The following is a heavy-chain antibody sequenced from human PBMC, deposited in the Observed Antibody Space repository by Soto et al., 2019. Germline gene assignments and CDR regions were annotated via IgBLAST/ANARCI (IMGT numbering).Heavy chain of an antibody. Sequence: SETLSLTCAVYGGSFSGYYWSWIRQPPGKGLEWIGEINHSGSTNYNPSLKSRVTISVDTSKNQFSLKLSSVTAADTAVYYCARGLKYYYGSGSYYNGTNWFDPWGQGTLVTVSS. CDR3: ARGLKYYYGSGSYYNGTNWFDP. D-gene: IGHD3-10*01. CDR2: INHSGST. V-gene: IGHV4-34*01. J-gene: IGHJ5*02. CDR1: GGSFSGYY.